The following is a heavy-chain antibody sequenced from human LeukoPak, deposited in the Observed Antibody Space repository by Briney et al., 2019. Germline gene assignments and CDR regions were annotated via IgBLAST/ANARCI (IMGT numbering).Heavy chain of an antibody. CDR3: ASQEGLYAPLDY. CDR1: GGSISSSSYY. V-gene: IGHV4-39*07. Sequence: SETLSLTCTVSGGSISSSSYYWGWIRQPPGKGLEWIGSIYYSGSTYYNPSLKSRVTISVDTSKNQFSLKLSSVTAADTAVYYCASQEGLYAPLDYWGQGTLVTVSS. CDR2: IYYSGST. J-gene: IGHJ4*02. D-gene: IGHD2/OR15-2a*01.